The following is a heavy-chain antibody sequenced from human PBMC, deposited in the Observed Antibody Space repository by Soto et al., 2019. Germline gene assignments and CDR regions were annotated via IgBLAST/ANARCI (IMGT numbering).Heavy chain of an antibody. CDR1: GGSISSGDYY. Sequence: QVQLQESGPGLVKPSQTLSLTCTVSGGSISSGDYYWSWIRQPPGKGLEWIGYIYYSGSTYYNPSLQVRVTYEVATSKNQLSLKLSSVTAADTAVYYCARWWFGEFFDYWGQGTLVTVSS. J-gene: IGHJ4*02. CDR2: IYYSGST. CDR3: ARWWFGEFFDY. V-gene: IGHV4-30-4*01. D-gene: IGHD3-10*01.